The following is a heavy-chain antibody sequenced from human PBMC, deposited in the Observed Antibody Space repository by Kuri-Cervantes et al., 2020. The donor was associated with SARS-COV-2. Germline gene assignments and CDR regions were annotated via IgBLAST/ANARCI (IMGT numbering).Heavy chain of an antibody. V-gene: IGHV3-33*08. Sequence: GGSLRLSCGASGFRLTNYAIHWVRQAPGKGLEWVSVIWYDGKNEYYAGSVKGRFNTSRDTSKNTVSLHMNSLRAEDTAMYYCATGAANSYMDVWGRGTTVTVSS. CDR3: ATGAANSYMDV. J-gene: IGHJ6*03. CDR1: GFRLTNYA. CDR2: IWYDGKNE. D-gene: IGHD3-10*01.